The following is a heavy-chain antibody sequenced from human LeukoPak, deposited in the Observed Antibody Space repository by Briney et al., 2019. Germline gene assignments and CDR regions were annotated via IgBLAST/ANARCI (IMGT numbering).Heavy chain of an antibody. J-gene: IGHJ4*02. CDR3: ARWMTGFGY. V-gene: IGHV3-48*03. Sequence: GGSLRLSCAASGFTFSSYEMNWVRQAPGKGLEWVSYISSSGSTIYYADSVKGRFTISRDNAENSLYLQMNSLRVEDTAIYYCARWMTGFGYWGQGTLVTVSS. CDR1: GFTFSSYE. D-gene: IGHD3-9*01. CDR2: ISSSGSTI.